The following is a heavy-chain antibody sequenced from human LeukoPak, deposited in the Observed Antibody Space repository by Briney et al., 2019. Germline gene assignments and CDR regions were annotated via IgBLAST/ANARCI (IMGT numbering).Heavy chain of an antibody. Sequence: GGSLRLSCAASGFTFSSYAMSWVRQAPGKGLEWVSVIYSGGSTYYADSVKGRFTISRDNSKNTLYLQMNSLRAEDTAVYYCARAPSGWYDYWGQGTLVTVSS. V-gene: IGHV3-53*01. D-gene: IGHD6-19*01. CDR2: IYSGGST. CDR3: ARAPSGWYDY. CDR1: GFTFSSYA. J-gene: IGHJ4*02.